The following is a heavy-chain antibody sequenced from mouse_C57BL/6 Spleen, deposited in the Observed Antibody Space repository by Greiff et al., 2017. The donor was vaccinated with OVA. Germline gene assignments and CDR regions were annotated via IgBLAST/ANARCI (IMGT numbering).Heavy chain of an antibody. CDR2: IRNKANGYTT. D-gene: IGHD3-1*01. CDR3: ARYGSSGYYYAMDY. CDR1: GFTFTDYY. V-gene: IGHV7-3*01. J-gene: IGHJ4*01. Sequence: EVQVVESGGGLVQPGGSLSLSCAASGFTFTDYYMSWVRQPPGTALEWLGFIRNKANGYTTEYSASVKGLFTISRDNSQSILYLQMNALRAEDRATYYCARYGSSGYYYAMDYWGQGTSVTVSS.